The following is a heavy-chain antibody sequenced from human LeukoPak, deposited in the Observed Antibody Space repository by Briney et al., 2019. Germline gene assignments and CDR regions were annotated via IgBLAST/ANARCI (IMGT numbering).Heavy chain of an antibody. CDR1: GFTFSNAW. D-gene: IGHD1-26*01. J-gene: IGHJ6*03. CDR2: IKSKTDGGTT. V-gene: IGHV3-15*01. Sequence: PGGSLRLSCAASGFTFSNAWMSWVRQAPGKGLEWVGRIKSKTDGGTTDYAAPVKGRFTISRDDPKNTLYLQMNSLKTEDTAVYYCARGSSGSRLGYMDVWGKGTTVTVSS. CDR3: ARGSSGSRLGYMDV.